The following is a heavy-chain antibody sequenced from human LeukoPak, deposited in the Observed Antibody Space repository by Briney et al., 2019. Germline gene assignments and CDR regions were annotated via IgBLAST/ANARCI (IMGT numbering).Heavy chain of an antibody. Sequence: GGSLRVSCAASGFTFSNYGMHWVRQAPGKGLVWVSRIANDVTTTSYADSVRGRFTISRDNAKSTLYLQMNSLRAEDTAVYYCAREYWGSSFDYWGQGSLVSVSS. J-gene: IGHJ4*02. CDR3: AREYWGSSFDY. CDR1: GFTFSNYG. V-gene: IGHV3-74*01. CDR2: IANDVTTT. D-gene: IGHD2-15*01.